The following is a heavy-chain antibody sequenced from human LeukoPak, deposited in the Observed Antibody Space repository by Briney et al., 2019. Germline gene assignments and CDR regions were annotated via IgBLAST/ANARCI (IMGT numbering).Heavy chain of an antibody. V-gene: IGHV1-2*06. CDR2: INTNSGAT. CDR1: RYSFMSYY. J-gene: IGHJ4*02. D-gene: IGHD3-22*01. CDR3: ARRFRDSKTYSFDY. Sequence: GPSVQVCCKDSRYSFMSYYIYWRGQAPGQGRECLGRINTNSGATKYAQKSRDRVTMTRDTSTNTVYMELSGLTPDDTAVYYCARRFRDSKTYSFDYWGQGSLVTVS.